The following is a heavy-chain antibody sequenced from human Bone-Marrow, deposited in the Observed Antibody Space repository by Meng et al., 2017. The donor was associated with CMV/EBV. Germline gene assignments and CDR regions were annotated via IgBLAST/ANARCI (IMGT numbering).Heavy chain of an antibody. V-gene: IGHV3-30-3*01. CDR3: ARIPLIAAAGGGNWLDP. CDR2: ISYDGSNK. D-gene: IGHD6-13*01. Sequence: GGSLRLSCAASGFTFSSYAMHWVRQAPGKGLEWVAVISYDGSNKYYADSVKGRFTISRDNSKNTLYLQMNSLRAEDTAVYYCARIPLIAAAGGGNWLDPWGERTLVTVSS. CDR1: GFTFSSYA. J-gene: IGHJ5*02.